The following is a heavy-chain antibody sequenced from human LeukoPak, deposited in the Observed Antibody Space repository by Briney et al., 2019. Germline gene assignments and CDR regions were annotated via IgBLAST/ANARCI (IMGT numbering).Heavy chain of an antibody. V-gene: IGHV4-39*01. CDR1: GGSISSSSYY. D-gene: IGHD3-10*01. CDR2: IYYSGST. J-gene: IGHJ4*02. Sequence: SETLSLTCTVSGGSISSSSYYWGWIRQPPGKGLEWIGSIYYSGSTYYNPSLKSRVTISVDTSKNQFSLKLSSVTASDTAVYYCARQYGSGSYYPPFDYWGQGTLVTVSS. CDR3: ARQYGSGSYYPPFDY.